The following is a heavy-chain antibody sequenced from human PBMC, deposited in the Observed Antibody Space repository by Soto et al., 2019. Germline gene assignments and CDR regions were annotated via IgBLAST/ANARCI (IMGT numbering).Heavy chain of an antibody. Sequence: EVQLLESGGGLVQPGGSLRLSCAASGFTFSSYAMSWVRQAPGKGLDGVSAISGSGGSTYYADSVKGRFTISRDNSKNTLYLQMNSLRAEDTAVYYCAKGSSHLEYDYIWGSYRFAPRFDYWGQGTLVTVSS. D-gene: IGHD3-16*02. CDR2: ISGSGGST. J-gene: IGHJ4*02. CDR3: AKGSSHLEYDYIWGSYRFAPRFDY. V-gene: IGHV3-23*01. CDR1: GFTFSSYA.